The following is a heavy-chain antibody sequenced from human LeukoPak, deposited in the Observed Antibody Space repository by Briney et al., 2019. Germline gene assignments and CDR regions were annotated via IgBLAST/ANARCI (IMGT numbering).Heavy chain of an antibody. Sequence: SETLSLTCTVSGGSISSSSHYWGWIRQPPGKGLEWIGSIYYSGSTYYNPSLKSRVTISVDTSKNQFSLKLSSVTAADTAVYYCAREVSKLLWFGELLVKYDAFDIWGQGTMVTVSS. J-gene: IGHJ3*02. CDR3: AREVSKLLWFGELLVKYDAFDI. CDR1: GGSISSSSHY. D-gene: IGHD3-10*01. CDR2: IYYSGST. V-gene: IGHV4-39*01.